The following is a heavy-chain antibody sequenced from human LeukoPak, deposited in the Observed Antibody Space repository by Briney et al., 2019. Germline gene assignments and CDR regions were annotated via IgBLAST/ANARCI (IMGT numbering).Heavy chain of an antibody. CDR3: ARDQAIDIRAYDI. D-gene: IGHD5-12*01. J-gene: IGHJ3*02. Sequence: GGSLRLSRAASGFAFSGDNMNWVRQAPGKGLEWVSFIDAGGSYIRYADSVKGRFTISRDNAKNSLFLKMNSLRAEDTAMYFCARDQAIDIRAYDIWGQGTMVTVSS. V-gene: IGHV3-21*01. CDR1: GFAFSGDN. CDR2: IDAGGSYI.